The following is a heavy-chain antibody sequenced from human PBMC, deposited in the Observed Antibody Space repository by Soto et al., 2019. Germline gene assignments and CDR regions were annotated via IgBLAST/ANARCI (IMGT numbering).Heavy chain of an antibody. CDR2: IYYSGST. CDR1: GGSISSCGYY. J-gene: IGHJ4*02. CDR3: ARTRGRDGYNWHY. Sequence: SETLSLTCTVSGGSISSCGYYWRWIRQHPGKGLEWIGYIYYSGSTYYNPSLKSRVTISVDTSKNQFSLKLSSVTAADTAVYYCARTRGRDGYNWHYWGQGTLVTVSS. D-gene: IGHD5-12*01. V-gene: IGHV4-31*03.